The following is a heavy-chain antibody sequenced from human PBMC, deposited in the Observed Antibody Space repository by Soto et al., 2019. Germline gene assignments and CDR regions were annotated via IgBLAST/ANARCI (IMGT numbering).Heavy chain of an antibody. CDR3: ARVSCLGGGGSCLRPYNLFDP. Sequence: PSQTLSLSCALSGDSVSSNSAAWNWIRQSQSRGLEWLGRTYYRSKWYNDYAVSVESRITINPETSKNQFSLQLNSVTPEDTAVYYCARVSCLGGGGSCLRPYNLFDPWGRGTLVPVS. CDR2: TYYRSKWYN. V-gene: IGHV6-1*01. D-gene: IGHD2-15*01. J-gene: IGHJ5*02. CDR1: GDSVSSNSAA.